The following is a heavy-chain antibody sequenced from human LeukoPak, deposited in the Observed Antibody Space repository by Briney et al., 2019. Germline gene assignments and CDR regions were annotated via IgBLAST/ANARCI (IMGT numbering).Heavy chain of an antibody. CDR1: GFTVSSNY. J-gene: IGHJ4*02. Sequence: LRLSCAASGFTVSSNYMSWIRQPPGKGLEWIGYIYSSGSTYYNPSLKSRVTISVDTSKNQFSLKLTSVTAADTAVYYCAREVGRRGDKYYFDYWGQGTLVTVSS. V-gene: IGHV4-30-4*01. CDR2: IYSSGST. CDR3: AREVGRRGDKYYFDY. D-gene: IGHD1-26*01.